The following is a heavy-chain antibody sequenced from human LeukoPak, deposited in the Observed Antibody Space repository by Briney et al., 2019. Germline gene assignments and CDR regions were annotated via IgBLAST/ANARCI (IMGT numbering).Heavy chain of an antibody. CDR2: IRSNGGDT. CDR1: GFTFRGYS. J-gene: IGHJ5*02. V-gene: IGHV3-23*01. CDR3: AKGGYTTWFDP. Sequence: PGGSLRLSCAASGFTFRGYSTSWVRQAPGKGLEWVSNIRSNGGDTYYTDSVKGRFTISRDNSKNTLYLEMNSLRAGDTAVYYCAKGGYTTWFDPWGQGTLVTVSS. D-gene: IGHD2-15*01.